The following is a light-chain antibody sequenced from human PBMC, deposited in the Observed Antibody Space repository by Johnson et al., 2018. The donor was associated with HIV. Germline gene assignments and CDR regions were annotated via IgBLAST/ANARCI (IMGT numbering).Light chain of an antibody. CDR1: SSNIGRNT. V-gene: IGLV1-44*01. Sequence: QSVLTQSPSASGPPGQMVTISCSGSSSNIGRNTVSWFQQLPGTAPKLLIYRNNRRPSGVPGRFSGSKSGTSASLAISGLQAEDEADYYCAAWDDSLNVLYVFGTGTKVTVL. CDR3: AAWDDSLNVLYV. CDR2: RNN. J-gene: IGLJ1*01.